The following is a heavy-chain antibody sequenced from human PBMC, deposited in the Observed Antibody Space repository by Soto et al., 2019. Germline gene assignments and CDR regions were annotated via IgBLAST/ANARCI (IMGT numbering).Heavy chain of an antibody. D-gene: IGHD6-19*01. CDR1: GYTFTGYY. J-gene: IGHJ6*02. V-gene: IGHV1-2*02. CDR2: INPNSGGT. CDR3: ARARPQGGRLVLGYYYYGMDV. Sequence: GASVKVSCKAAGYTFTGYYMHWVRQAPGQGLEWMGWINPNSGGTNYAQKFQGRVTMTRDTSISTAYMELSRLRSDDTAVYYCARARPQGGRLVLGYYYYGMDVWGQGTTVTVSS.